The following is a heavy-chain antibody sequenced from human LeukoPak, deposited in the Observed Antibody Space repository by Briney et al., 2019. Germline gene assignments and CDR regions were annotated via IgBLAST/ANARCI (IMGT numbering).Heavy chain of an antibody. CDR1: GCSISSYY. D-gene: IGHD6-6*01. CDR3: ARASISSSHAFDI. V-gene: IGHV4-59*01. CDR2: IYYSGST. J-gene: IGHJ3*02. Sequence: SETLSLTFTVSGCSISSYYWSWIRQPPGKGLEGMGYIYYSGSTNYNPSLKSRVTISVDTSKNQFSLKLSSVTAADTAVYYCARASISSSHAFDIWGQGTMVTVSS.